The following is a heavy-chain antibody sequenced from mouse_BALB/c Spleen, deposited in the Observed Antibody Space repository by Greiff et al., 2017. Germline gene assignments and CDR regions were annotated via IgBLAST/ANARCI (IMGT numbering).Heavy chain of an antibody. V-gene: IGHV1-62-2*01. CDR2: FYPGSGSI. Sequence: VKLMESGAGLVKPGASVKLSCKASGYTFTEYIIHWVKQRSGQGLEWIGWFYPGSGSIKYNEKFKDKATLTADKSSSTVYMELSRLTSEDSAVYFCARHEESNPYWYFDVWGAGTTVTVSS. J-gene: IGHJ1*01. D-gene: IGHD2-5*01. CDR1: GYTFTEYI. CDR3: ARHEESNPYWYFDV.